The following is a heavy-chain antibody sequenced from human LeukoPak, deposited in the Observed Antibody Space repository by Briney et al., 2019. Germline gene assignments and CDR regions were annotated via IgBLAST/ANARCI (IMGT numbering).Heavy chain of an antibody. V-gene: IGHV3-23*01. D-gene: IGHD2-8*01. CDR2: IICSGGST. CDR1: GFAFSSYA. J-gene: IGHJ5*02. CDR3: AKDCTNGVCYPNWFDP. Sequence: GGSLRLSCAASGFAFSSYAMSWVRPAPGKGLEWVSAIICSGGSTYYADSVKGRFTISRDNSKNTLYLQMNSLGAEDTAVYYCAKDCTNGVCYPNWFDPWGQGTLVTVSS.